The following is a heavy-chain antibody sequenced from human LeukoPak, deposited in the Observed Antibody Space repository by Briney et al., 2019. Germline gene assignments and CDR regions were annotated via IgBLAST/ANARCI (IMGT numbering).Heavy chain of an antibody. CDR3: ARDQLVLSYYYGMDV. V-gene: IGHV3-64*01. D-gene: IGHD6-13*01. CDR2: ISSNGGIT. J-gene: IGHJ6*02. CDR1: GFTFSSYA. Sequence: PGGSLRLSCAASGFTFSSYAMHWVRHAPGKGLEYVSAISSNGGITYYANSVEGRFTISRDNSKNTLYLQMGSLRAEDMAVYYCARDQLVLSYYYGMDVWGQGTTVTVSS.